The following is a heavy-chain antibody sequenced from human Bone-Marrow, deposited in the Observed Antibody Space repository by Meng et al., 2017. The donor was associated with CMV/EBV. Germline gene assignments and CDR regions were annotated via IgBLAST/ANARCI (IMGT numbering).Heavy chain of an antibody. D-gene: IGHD5-24*01. CDR3: AKSGLENLPAHYYGMDV. CDR2: IWYDGSNK. Sequence: GGSLRLSCAASGFTFSSYGMHWVRQAPGKGLEWVAVIWYDGSNKYYADSVKGRFTISRDNSKNTLYLQMNSLRAEDTAIYYCAKSGLENLPAHYYGMDVWGQGTTVTVSS. V-gene: IGHV3-33*06. CDR1: GFTFSSYG. J-gene: IGHJ6*02.